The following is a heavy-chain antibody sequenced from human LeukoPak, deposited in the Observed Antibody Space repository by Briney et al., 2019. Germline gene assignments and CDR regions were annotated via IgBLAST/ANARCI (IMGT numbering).Heavy chain of an antibody. Sequence: SETLSLTCTVSGGSISSSSYYWGWIRQPPGKGLEWIGYIYYSGSTNYNPSLKSRVTISVDTSKNQFSLKLSSVTAADTAVYYCARGSFGVVIIPFDYWGQGTLVTVSS. V-gene: IGHV4-61*05. D-gene: IGHD3-3*01. CDR2: IYYSGST. CDR3: ARGSFGVVIIPFDY. CDR1: GGSISSSSYY. J-gene: IGHJ4*02.